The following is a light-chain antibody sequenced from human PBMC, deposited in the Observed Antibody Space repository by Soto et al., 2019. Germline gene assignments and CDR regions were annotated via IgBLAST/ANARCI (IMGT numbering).Light chain of an antibody. CDR3: QSYDSSLSAL. CDR2: GNS. CDR1: SSNIGAGYD. Sequence: QSVLTQPPSVSGAPGQRVTISCTGSSSNIGAGYDVHWYQQLPGTAPKLLIYGNSNRPSGVPDRSSGSKSDTSASLAITGLQAEDEADYYCQSYDSSLSALFGGGTKLTVL. V-gene: IGLV1-40*01. J-gene: IGLJ3*02.